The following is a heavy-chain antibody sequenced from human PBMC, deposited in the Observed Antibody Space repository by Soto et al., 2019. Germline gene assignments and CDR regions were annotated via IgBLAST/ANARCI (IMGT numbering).Heavy chain of an antibody. CDR3: ARGQDGGYNDAFDI. D-gene: IGHD1-26*01. CDR2: INPNSGGT. V-gene: IGHV1-2*04. Sequence: ASVKVSCKASGYTFTGYYMHWVRQAPGQGLEWMGWINPNSGGTNYAQKFQGWVTMTRDTSISTAYMELSRLRSDDTAVYYCARGQDGGYNDAFDIWGQGTMVTVSS. J-gene: IGHJ3*02. CDR1: GYTFTGYY.